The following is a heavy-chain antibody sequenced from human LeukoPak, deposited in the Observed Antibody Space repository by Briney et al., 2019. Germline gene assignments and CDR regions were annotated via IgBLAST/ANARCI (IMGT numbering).Heavy chain of an antibody. CDR2: IYSGGST. CDR3: ARDFTKVDY. V-gene: IGHV3-66*01. CDR1: RFTVSSNY. Sequence: GGSLRLSCAASRFTVSSNYMTWVRQAAGKGLEWVSAIYSGGSTYYADSVKGRFTISRDNSKNTLYLQMNSLRAEDTAVYYCARDFTKVDYWGQGTLVTVSS. J-gene: IGHJ4*02.